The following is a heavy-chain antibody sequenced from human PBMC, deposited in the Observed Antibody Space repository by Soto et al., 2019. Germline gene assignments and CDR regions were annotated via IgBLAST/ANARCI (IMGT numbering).Heavy chain of an antibody. Sequence: HPGGSLRLSCAASGFSFNYYWMHWVRQVPGKGLVWVSRMNGDGTSTDYADSVKGRFTISRDNAKNTLYLQMNSLRAEDTAVYYWAREGYDFWSGHDDYAMDVWGQGTTVTVSS. CDR3: AREGYDFWSGHDDYAMDV. V-gene: IGHV3-74*01. D-gene: IGHD3-3*01. CDR2: MNGDGTST. CDR1: GFSFNYYW. J-gene: IGHJ6*02.